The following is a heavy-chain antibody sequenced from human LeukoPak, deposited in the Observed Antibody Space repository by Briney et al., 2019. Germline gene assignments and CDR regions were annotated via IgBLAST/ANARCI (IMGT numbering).Heavy chain of an antibody. CDR3: AKTGMLRRVGYLDV. J-gene: IGHJ6*04. V-gene: IGHV3-30*18. CDR1: GFIFSDYG. CDR2: IAYDGNNT. Sequence: GGSLRLSCVASGFIFSDYGIQWVRQAPGKGLEWVAVIAYDGNNTYYGDSVRGRFTISRDNSKKMVYLEMNSLRVEDTAVYYCAKTGMLRRVGYLDVWGKGTAVTVSS. D-gene: IGHD1-1*01.